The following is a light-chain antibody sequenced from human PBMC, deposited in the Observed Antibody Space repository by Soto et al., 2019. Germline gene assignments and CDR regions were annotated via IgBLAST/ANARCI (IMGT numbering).Light chain of an antibody. V-gene: IGKV3-20*01. CDR1: QSVSSSF. CDR2: GAS. CDR3: QQYGSSRLT. Sequence: EIVLTQSPGTLSLSPGERATLSCRASQSVSSSFLTSYQQKPGQAPRLLIYGASIRATGIPDRFSGSGSGTDFTLTISSLEPEDFAVYYCQQYGSSRLTFGGGTKVEIK. J-gene: IGKJ4*01.